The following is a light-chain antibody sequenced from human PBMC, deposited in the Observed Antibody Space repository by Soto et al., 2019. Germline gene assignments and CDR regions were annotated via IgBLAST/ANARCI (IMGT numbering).Light chain of an antibody. CDR2: EVS. J-gene: IGLJ3*02. CDR3: CSYAGSSTYGV. CDR1: SSDVGSYNL. V-gene: IGLV2-23*02. Sequence: QSALTQPASVSGSPGQSITISCTGTSSDVGSYNLVSWYQHHPGKAPKLMIYEVSKRPSGVSNRFSASKSDNTASLTISGLQTEDEADYYCCSYAGSSTYGVFGGGTKLTVL.